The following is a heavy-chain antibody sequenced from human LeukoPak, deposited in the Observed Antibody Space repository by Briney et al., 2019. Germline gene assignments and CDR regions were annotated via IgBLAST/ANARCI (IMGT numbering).Heavy chain of an antibody. J-gene: IGHJ4*02. CDR3: AREPYSSGWYGYFDY. Sequence: PSGTLSLTCTVSGGSISSSIYYWGWIRQPPGKGLEWIGSIYNSGSTYYNPSLKSRVTMSVDTSRNQFSLNLTSVTAADTAIYYCAREPYSSGWYGYFDYWGQGTLVTVSS. V-gene: IGHV4-39*07. CDR2: IYNSGST. CDR1: GGSISSSIYY. D-gene: IGHD6-19*01.